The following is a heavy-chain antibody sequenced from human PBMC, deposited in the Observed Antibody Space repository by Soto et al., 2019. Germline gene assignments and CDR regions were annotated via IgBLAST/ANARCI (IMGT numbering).Heavy chain of an antibody. D-gene: IGHD2-2*02. Sequence: QPGGSLRLSCAASGFTFSTYWMHWIRQVPGKGLEWVSRINSDASHTYYADSVKGRFTISRDNAKNTLHLEMNSLRAEDTAVYYCARDLYQLLYPTNWFDPWGQGTLVTVSS. CDR2: INSDASHT. CDR3: ARDLYQLLYPTNWFDP. J-gene: IGHJ5*02. V-gene: IGHV3-74*01. CDR1: GFTFSTYW.